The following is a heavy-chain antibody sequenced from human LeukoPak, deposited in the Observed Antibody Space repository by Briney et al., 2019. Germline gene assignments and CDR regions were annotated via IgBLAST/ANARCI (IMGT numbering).Heavy chain of an antibody. CDR2: INPNSGGT. V-gene: IGHV1-2*02. CDR1: GYTFTGYY. Sequence: ASVKVSCKASGYTFTGYYMHWVRQAPGQGLEWMGWINPNSGGTNYAQKFQGRVTMTRDTSISTAYMELSRLRSDDTAVYYCARSSRKLELLRLVDPWGQGTLVTVSS. D-gene: IGHD1-26*01. CDR3: ARSSRKLELLRLVDP. J-gene: IGHJ5*02.